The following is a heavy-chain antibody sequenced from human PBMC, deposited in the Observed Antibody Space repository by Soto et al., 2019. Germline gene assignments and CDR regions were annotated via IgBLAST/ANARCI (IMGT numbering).Heavy chain of an antibody. Sequence: QVQLQQWGAGLLKPSETLSLTCAVYGGSFSGYYWSWIRQPPGKGLEWIGEINHSGSTNYNPSLXGRVTISVDTXXNXFXPKLSSVTAADTAVYYCARVWGYQLLNYYYYYGMDVWGQGTTVTVSS. CDR1: GGSFSGYY. CDR3: ARVWGYQLLNYYYYYGMDV. D-gene: IGHD2-2*01. V-gene: IGHV4-34*01. J-gene: IGHJ6*02. CDR2: INHSGST.